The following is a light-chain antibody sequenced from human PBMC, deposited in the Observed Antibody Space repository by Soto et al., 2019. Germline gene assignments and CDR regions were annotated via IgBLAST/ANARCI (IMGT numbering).Light chain of an antibody. CDR1: QSVSSN. CDR2: GAS. CDR3: QQYNTWPPVT. Sequence: EIVMMQSPATLSVSPGERVTLSCRASQSVSSNLAWYQQKSGQAPRLLIYGASTRATGIPARFSGSGSGTEFTLTISSLQSEDFAIYYCQQYNTWPPVTFGQGTRLEIK. V-gene: IGKV3-15*01. J-gene: IGKJ5*01.